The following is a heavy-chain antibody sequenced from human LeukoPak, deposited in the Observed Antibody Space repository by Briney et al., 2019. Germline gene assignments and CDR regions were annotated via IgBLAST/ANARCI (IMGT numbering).Heavy chain of an antibody. CDR1: GFTFTDAW. V-gene: IGHV3-15*01. CDR3: STGVVF. D-gene: IGHD3-22*01. Sequence: GGSLRLSCAASGFTFTDAWMNWVRQAPGKGLEWVGRIKSKSDGGTTDYAAPVKGRFTISRDDSKNRVDLQMNSLKTEDTAVYYCSTGVVFGGQGTLVTVSS. J-gene: IGHJ4*02. CDR2: IKSKSDGGTT.